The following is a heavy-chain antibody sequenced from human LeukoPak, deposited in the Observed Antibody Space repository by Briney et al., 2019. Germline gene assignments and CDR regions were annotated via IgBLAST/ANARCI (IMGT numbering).Heavy chain of an antibody. Sequence: GGSLRLSCAASGFTFNTYNMNWVRQAPGKGLEWVSSISSSSSYIYYADSVKGRFTISRDNAKNSLYLQMNSLRAEDTAVYYCARKYRGGFDPWGQGTLVTVSS. J-gene: IGHJ5*02. CDR1: GFTFNTYN. D-gene: IGHD1-14*01. CDR3: ARKYRGGFDP. CDR2: ISSSSSYI. V-gene: IGHV3-21*01.